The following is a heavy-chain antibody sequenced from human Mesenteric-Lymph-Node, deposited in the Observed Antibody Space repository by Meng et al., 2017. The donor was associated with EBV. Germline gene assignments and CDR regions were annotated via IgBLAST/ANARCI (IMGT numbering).Heavy chain of an antibody. D-gene: IGHD4-11*01. CDR1: GGSFSAYY. CDR2: INHSGST. V-gene: IGHV4-34*01. CDR3: ARQRSDSRLIDY. J-gene: IGHJ4*01. Sequence: VQLQQWGAGLLKPSEPLSLNCAVYGGSFSAYYWTWIRQPPGKGLEWIGEINHSGSTIYNPSLKSRVTMSVDTSKSQFSLKLSSVTAADTAVYFCARQRSDSRLIDYWGQGTLVTVSS.